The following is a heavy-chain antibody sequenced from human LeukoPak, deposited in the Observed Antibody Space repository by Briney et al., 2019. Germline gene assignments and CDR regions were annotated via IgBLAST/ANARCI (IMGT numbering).Heavy chain of an antibody. V-gene: IGHV4-30-4*01. CDR3: ARDNTAGDIDY. D-gene: IGHD7-27*01. Sequence: PSQTLSLTCTVSGGSISSGDYYWSWIRQPPGKGLEWIGYIYYSGSTYYNPSLKSRVTISVDRSKNQFSLKLSSVTAADTAVYYCARDNTAGDIDYWGQGTLVTVSS. J-gene: IGHJ4*02. CDR1: GGSISSGDYY. CDR2: IYYSGST.